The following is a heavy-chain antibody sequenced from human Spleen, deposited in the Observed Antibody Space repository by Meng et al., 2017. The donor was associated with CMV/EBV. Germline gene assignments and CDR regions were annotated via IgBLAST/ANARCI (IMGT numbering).Heavy chain of an antibody. CDR2: IHSGGNT. Sequence: GESLKISCAASGFTFSSYAMHWVRQAPGKGLEWVSVIHSGGNTDYADSVKGRFIISRDNSKNTLYLEMSGLRAEDTAVYYCTREGFSSDIFDIWGQGTTVTVSS. D-gene: IGHD6-19*01. CDR3: TREGFSSDIFDI. V-gene: IGHV3-66*02. J-gene: IGHJ3*02. CDR1: GFTFSSYA.